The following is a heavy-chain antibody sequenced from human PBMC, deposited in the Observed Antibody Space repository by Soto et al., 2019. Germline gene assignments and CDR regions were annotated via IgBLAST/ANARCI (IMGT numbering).Heavy chain of an antibody. J-gene: IGHJ4*02. Sequence: QVQLVESGGGVVQPGRSLRLSCAASGFTFSSYAMHWVRQAPGKGLEWVAVISYDGSNKYYADSVKGRFTISRDNSKNTLYLQMNSLRAEDTAVYYCARDGIHHYDSRGHLQYYFDYWGQGTLVTVSS. CDR1: GFTFSSYA. V-gene: IGHV3-30-3*01. CDR3: ARDGIHHYDSRGHLQYYFDY. D-gene: IGHD3-22*01. CDR2: ISYDGSNK.